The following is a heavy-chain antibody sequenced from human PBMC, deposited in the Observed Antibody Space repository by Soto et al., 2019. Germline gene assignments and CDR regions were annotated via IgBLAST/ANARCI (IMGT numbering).Heavy chain of an antibody. D-gene: IGHD2-2*01. CDR3: TPRHDSSRGPIY. V-gene: IGHV2-5*01. J-gene: IGHJ4*02. CDR2: ST. CDR1: GFSLTSRGMT. Sequence: QITLKESGPTLVKPTQTLTLTCTVSGFSLTSRGMTLGWIRQPPGKAPEWLALSTQYSPSLQSRLTFTTDTSHNQVVLTMTNMDPVGTATYYCTPRHDSSRGPIYWGQGNLVTVSS.